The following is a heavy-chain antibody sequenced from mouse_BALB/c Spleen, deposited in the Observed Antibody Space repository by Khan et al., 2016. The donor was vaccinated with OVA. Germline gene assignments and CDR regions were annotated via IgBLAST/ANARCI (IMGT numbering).Heavy chain of an antibody. V-gene: IGHV2-6-5*01. CDR2: IWGGGST. J-gene: IGHJ4*01. CDR1: GFSLTDYG. D-gene: IGHD2-10*01. Sequence: QVQLKESGPGLVAPSQSLSITCTVSGFSLTDYGVSWIRQPPGKGLEWLGVIWGGGSTYYNSALKSRLSISKDNSNSQAFLKMNSLKTDDTAMYYCAKTFYAHYYAMDYWGQGTSVTVSS. CDR3: AKTFYAHYYAMDY.